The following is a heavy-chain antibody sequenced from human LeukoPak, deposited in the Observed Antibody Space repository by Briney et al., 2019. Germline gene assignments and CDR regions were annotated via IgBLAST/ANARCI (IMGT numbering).Heavy chain of an antibody. D-gene: IGHD6-13*01. Sequence: GGSLRLSCAASGFTFSSYGMHWVRQAPGKGLEGLAFIRYAGSNKYYADSVKGRFTISRDNSKNTLYLQMNSLIAEDTAVYYCAKDRPGGSRWVRRDYWGQGTLVTVSS. CDR2: IRYAGSNK. J-gene: IGHJ4*02. V-gene: IGHV3-30*02. CDR3: AKDRPGGSRWVRRDY. CDR1: GFTFSSYG.